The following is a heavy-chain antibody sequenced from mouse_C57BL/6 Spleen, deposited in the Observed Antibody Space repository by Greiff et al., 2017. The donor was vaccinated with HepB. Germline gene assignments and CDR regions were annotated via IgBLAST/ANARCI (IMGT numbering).Heavy chain of an antibody. CDR3: ASEDGSWFAY. J-gene: IGHJ3*01. V-gene: IGHV1-4*01. Sequence: VQLKQSGAELARPGASVKMSCKASGYTFTSYTMHWVKQRPGQGLEWIGYINPSSGYTKYNQKFKDKATLTADKSSSTAYMQLSSLTSEDSAVYYCASEDGSWFAYWGQGTLVTVSA. CDR2: INPSSGYT. CDR1: GYTFTSYT. D-gene: IGHD1-1*02.